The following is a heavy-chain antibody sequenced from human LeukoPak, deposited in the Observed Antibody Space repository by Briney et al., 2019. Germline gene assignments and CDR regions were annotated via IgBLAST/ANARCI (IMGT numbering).Heavy chain of an antibody. J-gene: IGHJ6*03. CDR2: MNPQSGNT. Sequence: ASVKVSCKASGYMFTNYDINWVRQAPGQGLEWMGWMNPQSGNTGYAQKFRGRVTITRDTSITTAYMELSSLRSEDTAVYYCARGPNYSNCGSAYYYYMDVWGKGTTVTVSS. V-gene: IGHV1-8*03. CDR3: ARGPNYSNCGSAYYYYMDV. D-gene: IGHD4-11*01. CDR1: GYMFTNYD.